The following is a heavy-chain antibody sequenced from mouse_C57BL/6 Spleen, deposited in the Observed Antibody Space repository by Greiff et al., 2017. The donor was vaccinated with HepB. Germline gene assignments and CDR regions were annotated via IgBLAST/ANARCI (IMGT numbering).Heavy chain of an antibody. D-gene: IGHD2-3*01. V-gene: IGHV1-42*01. CDR3: AREGDGYYAY. CDR2: INPSTGGT. J-gene: IGHJ3*01. Sequence: EVQLVESGPELVKPGASVKISCKASGYSFTGYYMNWVKQSPEKSLEWIGEINPSTGGTTYNQKFKAKATLTVDKSSSTAYMQLKSLTSEDSAVYYCAREGDGYYAYWGQGTLVTVSA. CDR1: GYSFTGYY.